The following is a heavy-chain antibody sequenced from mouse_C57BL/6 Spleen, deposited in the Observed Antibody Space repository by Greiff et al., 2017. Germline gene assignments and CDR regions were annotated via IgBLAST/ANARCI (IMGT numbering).Heavy chain of an antibody. CDR3: DKKEGGYDERFAY. CDR2: IDPSDSYT. Sequence: QVQLQQPGAELVKPGASVKLSCKASGYTFTSYWMQWVKQRPGQGLEWIGEIDPSDSYTNYNQKFKGKATLTVDTSSSTAYMQLSSLTSEDSAVYYCDKKEGGYDERFAYWGQGTLVTVSA. V-gene: IGHV1-50*01. D-gene: IGHD2-2*01. J-gene: IGHJ3*01. CDR1: GYTFTSYW.